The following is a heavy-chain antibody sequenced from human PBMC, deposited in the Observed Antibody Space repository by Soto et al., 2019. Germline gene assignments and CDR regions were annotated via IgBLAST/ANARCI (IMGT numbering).Heavy chain of an antibody. CDR1: GFTFSSYA. CDR2: ISYDGSNK. V-gene: IGHV3-30-3*01. D-gene: IGHD3-16*02. Sequence: QVQLVESGRGVVQPGRSLRLSCAASGFTFSSYAMHWVRQAPGKGLEWVAVISYDGSNKYYADSVKGRFTISRDNSKNTLYLQMNSLRAEDTAVYYCARGGYYVWGSYRFSPMDYWGQGTLVTVSS. J-gene: IGHJ4*02. CDR3: ARGGYYVWGSYRFSPMDY.